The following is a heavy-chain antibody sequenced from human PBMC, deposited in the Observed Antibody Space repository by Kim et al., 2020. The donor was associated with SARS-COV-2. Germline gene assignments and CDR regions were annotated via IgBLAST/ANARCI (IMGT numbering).Heavy chain of an antibody. J-gene: IGHJ4*02. CDR3: ARGGVVRGVTSDY. V-gene: IGHV3-11*04. CDR1: GFSFSDYY. CDR2: ISSSSVTT. D-gene: IGHD3-10*01. Sequence: GGSLRLSCTASGFSFSDYYMSWIRQAPGKGLEWVAYISSSSVTTYYADSVKRRFTISRDNAKNSLYLQMNSLRAEDTGVYYCARGGVVRGVTSDYWGQGARVTVSS.